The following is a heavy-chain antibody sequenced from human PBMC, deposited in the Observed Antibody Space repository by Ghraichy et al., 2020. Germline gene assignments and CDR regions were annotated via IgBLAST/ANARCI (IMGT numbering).Heavy chain of an antibody. J-gene: IGHJ6*02. D-gene: IGHD1-14*01. CDR3: ARIQRSDRSPGYYGMDV. Sequence: SETLSLTCSVTRGSVRSASYYWSWVRQPPGKGLEWIGYVYSNGSTNHNPSLRSRLTMSVDTSKNEVSLKLNSVTAADTAVYYCARIQRSDRSPGYYGMDVWGHGTPVAVSS. CDR1: RGSVRSASYY. CDR2: VYSNGST. V-gene: IGHV4-61*01.